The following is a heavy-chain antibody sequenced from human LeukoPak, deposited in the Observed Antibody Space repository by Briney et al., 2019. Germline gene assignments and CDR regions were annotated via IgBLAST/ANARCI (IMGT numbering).Heavy chain of an antibody. CDR3: ARGRKSGEMEEDFDY. CDR2: INSDGSST. Sequence: GGSLRLSCAASGFTFSSYWMHWVRQAPGKGLVWVSRINSDGSSTSYADSVEGRFTISRDNAKNTLYLQMNSLRAEDTAVYYCARGRKSGEMEEDFDYWGQGTLVTVSS. J-gene: IGHJ4*02. D-gene: IGHD7-27*01. V-gene: IGHV3-74*01. CDR1: GFTFSSYW.